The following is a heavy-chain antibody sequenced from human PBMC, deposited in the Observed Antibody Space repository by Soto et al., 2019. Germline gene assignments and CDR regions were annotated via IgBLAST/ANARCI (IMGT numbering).Heavy chain of an antibody. J-gene: IGHJ4*02. D-gene: IGHD5-12*01. Sequence: GVSLRLSFAACGFTFSSYWMHWVRQAPGKGLVWVSRINSDGSSTSYADSVKGRFTISRDNAKNTLYLQMNSLRAEDTAVYYCARDPGIVATIDWGQGTLVTVSS. CDR2: INSDGSST. V-gene: IGHV3-74*01. CDR3: ARDPGIVATID. CDR1: GFTFSSYW.